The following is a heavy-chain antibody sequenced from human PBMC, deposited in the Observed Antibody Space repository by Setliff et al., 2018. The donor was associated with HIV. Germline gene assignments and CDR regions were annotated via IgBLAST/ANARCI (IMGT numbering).Heavy chain of an antibody. J-gene: IGHJ4*02. CDR2: VYYRGST. CDR3: ARGTLNYLDY. CDR1: GDSVNNGGFF. V-gene: IGHV4-61*08. Sequence: PSETLSLTCSVTGDSVNNGGFFWNWIRQTPGKGLEWIGNVYYRGSTKYNPSPKSRVTLSVDTSKNQFDLKVNSVTAADTAVYYCARGTLNYLDYWGQGALVTVSS. D-gene: IGHD2-8*01.